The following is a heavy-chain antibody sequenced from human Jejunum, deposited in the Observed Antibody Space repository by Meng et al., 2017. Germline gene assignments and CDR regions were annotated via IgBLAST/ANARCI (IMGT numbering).Heavy chain of an antibody. V-gene: IGHV1-69*13. D-gene: IGHD2-2*01. Sequence: SVKVSCKAFGGTFSSYPIRWVRQAPGQGFEWIGGIIPIVDKPNYAQKFQGRVTITADESTKTAYMELSSLTSEDTAVYSCTREGGLMPTWGQGTQVTVSS. CDR2: IIPIVDKP. CDR3: TREGGLMPT. CDR1: GGTFSSYP. J-gene: IGHJ5*02.